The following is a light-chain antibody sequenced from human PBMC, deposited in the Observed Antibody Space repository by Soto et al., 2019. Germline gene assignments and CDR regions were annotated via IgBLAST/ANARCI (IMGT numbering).Light chain of an antibody. V-gene: IGKV3D-20*02. Sequence: QSPGTLSLSPGERATLSCRASQSVSSSYLAWYQQKPGQAPRLLIYGASSRATGIPARFSGSGSGTDFTLTINSLEPEDFAVYYCQQRSNWPGITFGQGTRLEIK. CDR3: QQRSNWPGIT. J-gene: IGKJ5*01. CDR1: QSVSSSY. CDR2: GAS.